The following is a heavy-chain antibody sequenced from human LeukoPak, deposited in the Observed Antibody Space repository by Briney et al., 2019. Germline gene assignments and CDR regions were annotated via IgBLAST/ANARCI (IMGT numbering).Heavy chain of an antibody. V-gene: IGHV3-7*01. Sequence: GGSLRLSCAASGFNFRSYWMSWVRQAPGKGLEWVANIKQDGSEKYYVDSVKGRFTISRDNAKNSLYLQMNSLRAEDTAVYYCARDSGSGGPWGQGTPVTVSS. D-gene: IGHD6-19*01. J-gene: IGHJ5*02. CDR2: IKQDGSEK. CDR3: ARDSGSGGP. CDR1: GFNFRSYW.